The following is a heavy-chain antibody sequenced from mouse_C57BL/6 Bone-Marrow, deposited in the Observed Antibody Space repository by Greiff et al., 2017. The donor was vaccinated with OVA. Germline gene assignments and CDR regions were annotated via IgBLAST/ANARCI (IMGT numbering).Heavy chain of an antibody. CDR1: GYTFTDHT. V-gene: IGHV1-78*01. CDR3: ARHLANWPYYFDY. J-gene: IGHJ2*01. Sequence: QVQLQQSDAELVKPGASVKISCKVSGYTFTDHTIHWMKQRPEQGLEWIGYIYPRAGSTKYNEQFKGKATLTADKSSRTAYMQLNSLTSEDSAVYFCARHLANWPYYFDYWGQGTTLTVSS. CDR2: IYPRAGST. D-gene: IGHD4-1*01.